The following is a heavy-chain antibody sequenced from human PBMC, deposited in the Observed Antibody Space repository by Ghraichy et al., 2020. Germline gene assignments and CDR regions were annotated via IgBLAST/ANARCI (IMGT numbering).Heavy chain of an antibody. CDR3: ARVRRRSSTSRAFDAFDI. CDR1: GGSISSSSYY. D-gene: IGHD2-2*01. Sequence: SETLSLTCTVSGGSISSSSYYWGWIRQPPGKGLEWIGSIYYSGSTYYNPSLKSRVTISVDTSKNQFSLKLSSVTAADTAVYYCARVRRRSSTSRAFDAFDICGQGTLVTVSS. V-gene: IGHV4-39*07. J-gene: IGHJ3*02. CDR2: IYYSGST.